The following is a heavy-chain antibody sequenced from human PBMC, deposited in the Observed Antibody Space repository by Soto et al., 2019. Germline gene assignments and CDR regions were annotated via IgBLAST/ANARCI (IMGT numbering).Heavy chain of an antibody. V-gene: IGHV3-15*07. D-gene: IGHD2-15*01. CDR3: TTNGGWSPPNYYYYGMDV. CDR2: IKSKTDGGTT. J-gene: IGHJ6*02. CDR1: GFTFSNAW. Sequence: GGSLRLSCAASGFTFSNAWMNWVRQAPGKGLEWVGRIKSKTDGGTTDYAAPVKGRFTISRDDSKNTLYLQMNSLKTEDTAVYYCTTNGGWSPPNYYYYGMDVWGQGTTVTVSS.